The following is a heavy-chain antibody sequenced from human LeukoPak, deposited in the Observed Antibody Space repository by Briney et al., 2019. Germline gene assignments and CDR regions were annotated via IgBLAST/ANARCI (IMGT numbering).Heavy chain of an antibody. CDR2: IYYSGST. D-gene: IGHD3-10*01. CDR3: AREDGSGSYTWFDP. J-gene: IGHJ5*02. CDR1: GGSISSYY. V-gene: IGHV4-59*01. Sequence: SETLSLTCTVSGGSISSYYWSWIRQPPGKGLEWIGYIYYSGSTNYNPSLKSRVTISVDTSKNQFSLKLSSVTAADTAVYYCAREDGSGSYTWFDPWGQGTLVTVSS.